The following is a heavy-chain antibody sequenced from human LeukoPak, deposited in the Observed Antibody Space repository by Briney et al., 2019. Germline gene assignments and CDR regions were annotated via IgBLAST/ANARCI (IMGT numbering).Heavy chain of an antibody. CDR1: GYTFTGYY. V-gene: IGHV1-2*02. D-gene: IGHD4-17*01. J-gene: IGHJ6*03. CDR3: ASEGSTVTTLNYYYMDV. CDR2: INPNSGGT. Sequence: GASVKVSCKASGYTFTGYYMHWVRQAPGQGLEWMGWINPNSGGTNYAQKFQGRVTMTRDTSISTAYMELSRLRSDDTAVYYCASEGSTVTTLNYYYMDVWGKGTTVTVSS.